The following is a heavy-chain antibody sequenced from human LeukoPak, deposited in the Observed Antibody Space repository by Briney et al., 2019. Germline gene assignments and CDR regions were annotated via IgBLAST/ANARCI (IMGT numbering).Heavy chain of an antibody. Sequence: SVKVSCKASGGTFSSYAISWVRQAPGQGLEWMGGIIPIFGTANYAQKFQGRVTITADESTSTAYMELSSLRSEDTAVYYCARESPGYSTNFDYWGQGTLVTVSS. CDR1: GGTFSSYA. CDR2: IIPIFGTA. CDR3: ARESPGYSTNFDY. V-gene: IGHV1-69*13. D-gene: IGHD6-13*01. J-gene: IGHJ4*02.